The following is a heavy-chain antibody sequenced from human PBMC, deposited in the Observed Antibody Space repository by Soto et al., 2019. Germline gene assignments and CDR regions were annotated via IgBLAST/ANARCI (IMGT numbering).Heavy chain of an antibody. CDR1: GFTFSRYE. Sequence: GGSLRLSCADSGFTFSRYEMNWVRQAPGKGLEWVSYVSSSSSTLYYADSVKGRFTISRDNAKNSLYLQMNSLRAEDTAVYYCARGGSGSYFWYFDLWGRGTLVTVSS. V-gene: IGHV3-48*03. D-gene: IGHD1-26*01. CDR3: ARGGSGSYFWYFDL. J-gene: IGHJ2*01. CDR2: VSSSSSTL.